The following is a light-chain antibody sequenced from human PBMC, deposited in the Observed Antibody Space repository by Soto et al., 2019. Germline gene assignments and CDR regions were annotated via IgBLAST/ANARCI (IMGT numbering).Light chain of an antibody. J-gene: IGKJ2*01. CDR3: IQGLPTFYT. V-gene: IGKV2-28*01. Sequence: DIVMTQSPLSLPVTPGEPASISCRSSQSLLHSNGYIYLDWYLQKPGQSPQLLIYLGSNRASGGPYRFSGSGSGSDFTLKISRVEAEDVGVYYCIQGLPTFYTVGPGTKLQIK. CDR2: LGS. CDR1: QSLLHSNGYIY.